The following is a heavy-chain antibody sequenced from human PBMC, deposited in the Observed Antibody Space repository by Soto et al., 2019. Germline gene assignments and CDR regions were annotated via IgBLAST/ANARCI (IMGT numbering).Heavy chain of an antibody. CDR3: AKDLLLWFGELSTHPFDY. D-gene: IGHD3-10*01. Sequence: PGGSLRLSCAASGFTFSSYARSWVRQAPGKGLEWVSAISGSGGSTYYADSVKGRFTISRDNSKNTLYLQMNSLRAEDTAVYYCAKDLLLWFGELSTHPFDYWGQGTLVTVSS. J-gene: IGHJ4*02. V-gene: IGHV3-23*01. CDR2: ISGSGGST. CDR1: GFTFSSYA.